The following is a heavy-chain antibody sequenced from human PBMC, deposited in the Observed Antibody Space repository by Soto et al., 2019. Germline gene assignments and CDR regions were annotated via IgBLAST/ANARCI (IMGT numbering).Heavy chain of an antibody. D-gene: IGHD4-17*01. V-gene: IGHV4-59*08. J-gene: IGHJ6*03. Sequence: SETLSLTCTVSGGSISSYYWSWIRQPPGKGLEWIGYIYYSGSTNYNPSLKSRVTISVDTSKNQFSLKLSSVTAADTAVYYCARLIGDYNYYYYYMEVWGKGTTVTVSS. CDR2: IYYSGST. CDR3: ARLIGDYNYYYYYMEV. CDR1: GGSISSYY.